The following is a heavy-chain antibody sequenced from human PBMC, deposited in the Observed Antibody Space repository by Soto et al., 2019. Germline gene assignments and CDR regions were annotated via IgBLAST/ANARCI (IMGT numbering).Heavy chain of an antibody. Sequence: GGSLRLSCAASGFTFSSYAMHWVRQAPGKGLEWVAVISYDGSNKYYADSVKGRFTISRDNSKNTLYLQMNSLRAEDTAVYYCARDRGKIVVVITLDYWGQGTLVTVSS. V-gene: IGHV3-30-3*01. D-gene: IGHD3-22*01. CDR1: GFTFSSYA. CDR2: ISYDGSNK. CDR3: ARDRGKIVVVITLDY. J-gene: IGHJ4*02.